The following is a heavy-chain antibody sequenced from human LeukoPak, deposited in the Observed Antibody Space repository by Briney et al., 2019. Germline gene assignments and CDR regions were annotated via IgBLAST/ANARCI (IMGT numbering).Heavy chain of an antibody. CDR1: GFTFSSYW. Sequence: GGSLRLSCAASGFTFSSYWMSWVRQAPGKGLEWVANIKQDGSEKYYVDSAKGRFTISRDNAKNSLYLQMNSLRAEDTAVYYCARDGRSYSSGPNYYYYYGMDVWGQGTTVTVSS. D-gene: IGHD6-19*01. V-gene: IGHV3-7*01. CDR3: ARDGRSYSSGPNYYYYYGMDV. J-gene: IGHJ6*02. CDR2: IKQDGSEK.